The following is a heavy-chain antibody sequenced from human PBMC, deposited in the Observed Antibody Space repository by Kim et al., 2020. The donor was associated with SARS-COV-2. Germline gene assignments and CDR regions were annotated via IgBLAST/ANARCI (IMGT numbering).Heavy chain of an antibody. CDR1: GYTFTGYY. CDR3: ASAGIYDFWSGYYVRVEVPPPTFNRLYGMDV. Sequence: ASVKVSCKASGYTFTGYYMHWVRQAPGQGLEWMGWINPNSGGTNYAQKFQGRVTMTRDTSISTAYMELSRLRSDDTAVYYCASAGIYDFWSGYYVRVEVPPPTFNRLYGMDVWGQGTTVTVSS. CDR2: INPNSGGT. V-gene: IGHV1-2*02. J-gene: IGHJ6*02. D-gene: IGHD3-3*01.